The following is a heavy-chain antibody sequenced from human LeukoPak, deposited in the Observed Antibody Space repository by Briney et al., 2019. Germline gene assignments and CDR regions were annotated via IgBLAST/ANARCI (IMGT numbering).Heavy chain of an antibody. Sequence: QPGGSLRLSCSASGFTFSSYAMHWVRQAPGKGLEYVSAISPDGGNTYYADSVKGRFSISRDNSKNTLYLQMSSLRPEDTAVYYCVPKGTEGYWDQGTLVTVSS. V-gene: IGHV3-64D*06. CDR1: GFTFSSYA. CDR2: ISPDGGNT. CDR3: VPKGTEGY. J-gene: IGHJ4*02.